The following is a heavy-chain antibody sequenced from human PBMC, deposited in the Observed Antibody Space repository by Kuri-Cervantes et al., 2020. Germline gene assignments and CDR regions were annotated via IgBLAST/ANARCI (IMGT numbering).Heavy chain of an antibody. CDR2: IYYSGST. D-gene: IGHD3-22*01. V-gene: IGHV4-61*01. CDR3: ARVKSLIVIQR. CDR1: GGSVSSSNYY. Sequence: SETLSFTCSVSGGSVSSSNYYWSWVRQPPGKGLEWIGYIYYSGSTNYNPSLKSRVTISIDTSKNQFSLKLTSVTAADTAVYYCARVKSLIVIQRWGQGTLVTVSS. J-gene: IGHJ1*01.